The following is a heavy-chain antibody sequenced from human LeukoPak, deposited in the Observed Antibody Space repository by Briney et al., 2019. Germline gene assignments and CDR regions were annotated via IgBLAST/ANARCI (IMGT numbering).Heavy chain of an antibody. CDR2: INHSGST. J-gene: IGHJ6*03. CDR1: GGSLSGYY. CDR3: ARRRRHCSSTSCFRMDV. Sequence: PSETLSLTCTVSGGSLSGYYWSWIRQPPGKGLEWVGEINHSGSTNYNPSLKSQVTISVDTSKNQFSLTLSSVTAADTAVYYCARRRRHCSSTSCFRMDVWGKGTTVTVS. D-gene: IGHD2-2*01. V-gene: IGHV4-34*01.